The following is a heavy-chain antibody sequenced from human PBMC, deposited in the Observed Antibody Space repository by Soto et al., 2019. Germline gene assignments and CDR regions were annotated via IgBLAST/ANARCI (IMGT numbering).Heavy chain of an antibody. J-gene: IGHJ6*02. CDR2: LGVAGNT. CDR1: GFNLIAHD. D-gene: IGHD3-3*01. Sequence: WGSLRLSCAASGFNLIAHDIRWGRQVKWTGLEWVSALGVAGNTFESASVKGRFTISRANAKNSMYLQMKSLRAGDTAVYFCARGADFWSGPRYYHYAYDLDVWGHGTTVTVSS. V-gene: IGHV3-13*01. CDR3: ARGADFWSGPRYYHYAYDLDV.